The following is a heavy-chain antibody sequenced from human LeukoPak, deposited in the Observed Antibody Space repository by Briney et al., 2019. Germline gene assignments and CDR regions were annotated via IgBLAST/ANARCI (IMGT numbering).Heavy chain of an antibody. D-gene: IGHD7-27*01. CDR3: AKTGERDY. CDR1: GFTFNKSW. Sequence: GGSLRLSCAASGFTFNKSWMSWVRQAPGKGPEWVANIKEDGTQKYYVDSVGGRFTISRDNAENSLYLQMNSLRDEDTAVYYCAKTGERDYWGRGTLVTVSS. CDR2: IKEDGTQK. V-gene: IGHV3-7*01. J-gene: IGHJ4*02.